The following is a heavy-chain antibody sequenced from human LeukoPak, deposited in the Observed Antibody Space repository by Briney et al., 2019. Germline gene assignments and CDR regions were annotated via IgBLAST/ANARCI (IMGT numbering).Heavy chain of an antibody. CDR2: IKQDGSEK. V-gene: IGHV3-7*01. CDR3: ARDNGVVHGVYYMDV. J-gene: IGHJ6*03. CDR1: GFTFSNYW. Sequence: PGGSLRLSCAASGFTFSNYWMTWVRQAPAKGLEWVADIKQDGSEKLYVNSVRGRFTIYRDNAKMSLFLQMNSLRAEDTAVYYCARDNGVVHGVYYMDVWGKGTTVTVS. D-gene: IGHD3-3*01.